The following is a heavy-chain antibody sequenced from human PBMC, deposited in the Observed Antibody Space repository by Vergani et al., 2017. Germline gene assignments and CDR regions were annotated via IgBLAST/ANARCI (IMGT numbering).Heavy chain of an antibody. CDR3: ARDREMATTRGPYNWFDP. CDR2: ISYDGSNK. V-gene: IGHV3-30*03. D-gene: IGHD5-24*01. CDR1: GFTFSSYG. Sequence: QVQLVESGGGVVQPGRSLRLSCAASGFTFSSYGMHWVRQAPGKGLEWVAVISYDGSNKYYADSVKGRFTISRDNSKNTLYLQMNSLRAEDTAVYYCARDREMATTRGPYNWFDPWGQGTLVTVSS. J-gene: IGHJ5*02.